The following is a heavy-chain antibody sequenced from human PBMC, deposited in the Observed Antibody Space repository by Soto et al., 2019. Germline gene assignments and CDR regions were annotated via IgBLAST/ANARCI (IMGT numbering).Heavy chain of an antibody. V-gene: IGHV4-59*01. J-gene: IGHJ5*02. CDR3: ARVGNYYGSVRWNWFDP. CDR1: GGSISRYY. D-gene: IGHD3-10*01. CDR2: IYYSGST. Sequence: SETLSLTCTVSGGSISRYYWSWIRQPPGKGLEWIGYIYYSGSTNYNPSLKSRVTISVDTSKNQFSLKLSSVTAADTAVYYCARVGNYYGSVRWNWFDPWGQGTLVTVSS.